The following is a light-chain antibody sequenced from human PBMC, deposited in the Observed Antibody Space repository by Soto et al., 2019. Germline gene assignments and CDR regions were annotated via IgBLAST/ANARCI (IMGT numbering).Light chain of an antibody. CDR1: SSDVGYYNY. Sequence: QSVLTQPASVSGSPGQSITITCTGTSSDVGYYNYVSWYQQYPGRAPQLMIYDVTSRPSGVSNRFSGSKSGNTASLTISGLQAEDEAHYYCNSYTGSSTLVLFGGGTKVTVL. J-gene: IGLJ2*01. CDR2: DVT. CDR3: NSYTGSSTLVL. V-gene: IGLV2-14*01.